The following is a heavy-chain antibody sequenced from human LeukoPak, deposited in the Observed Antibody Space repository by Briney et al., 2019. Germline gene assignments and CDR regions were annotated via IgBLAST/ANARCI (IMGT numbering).Heavy chain of an antibody. CDR2: IRYDGSNK. CDR1: GFAFSSYG. D-gene: IGHD3-22*01. V-gene: IGHV3-30*02. J-gene: IGHJ4*02. CDR3: AKDRDYYDSSGYYCSFDY. Sequence: GGSLRLSCGASGFAFSSYGMHWVRQAPGKGLEWVAFIRYDGSNKYYADSVKGRFTISRDNSKNTLYLQMNSLRAEDTAVYYCAKDRDYYDSSGYYCSFDYWAREPWSPSPQ.